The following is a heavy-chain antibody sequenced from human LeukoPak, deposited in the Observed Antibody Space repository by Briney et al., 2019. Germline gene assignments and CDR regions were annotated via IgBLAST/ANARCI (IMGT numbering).Heavy chain of an antibody. CDR2: IYSGGST. J-gene: IGHJ4*02. D-gene: IGHD5-18*01. CDR3: ARLRGYSYGYLDY. CDR1: GFTVSSNY. Sequence: PGGSPRPSCAASGFTVSSNYMSWVRQAPGKGLGWVSVIYSGGSTYYADSVKGRFTISRDNSKNTLYLQMNSLRAEDTAVYYCARLRGYSYGYLDYWGQGTLVTVSS. V-gene: IGHV3-53*01.